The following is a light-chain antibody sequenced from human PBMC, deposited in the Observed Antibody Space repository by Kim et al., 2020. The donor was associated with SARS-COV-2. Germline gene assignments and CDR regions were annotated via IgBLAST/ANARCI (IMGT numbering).Light chain of an antibody. J-gene: IGLJ3*02. Sequence: QRVTISCTGSSSNIGAGYDVHWYQQFPGIAPKFLIYGNSNRPSGVPDRFSGSKSGTSASLAITRLQAEDEADYYCQSYDSSLSGWVFGGGTQLTVL. CDR1: SSNIGAGYD. CDR3: QSYDSSLSGWV. CDR2: GNS. V-gene: IGLV1-40*01.